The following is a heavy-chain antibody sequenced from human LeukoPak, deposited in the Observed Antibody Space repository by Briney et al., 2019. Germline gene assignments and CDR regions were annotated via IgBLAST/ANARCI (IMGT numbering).Heavy chain of an antibody. D-gene: IGHD2-2*01. J-gene: IGHJ4*02. CDR1: GYTFTAYY. CDR3: ARDRVVVPAAFDY. V-gene: IGHV1-2*02. CDR2: INPNSGGT. Sequence: ASVKVSCKASGYTFTAYYMHWVRQTPGQGLEWMGWINPNSGGTNYAQKFQGRVTMTRDTSISTAYMELSRLRSDDTAVYYCARDRVVVPAAFDYWGQGTLVTVSS.